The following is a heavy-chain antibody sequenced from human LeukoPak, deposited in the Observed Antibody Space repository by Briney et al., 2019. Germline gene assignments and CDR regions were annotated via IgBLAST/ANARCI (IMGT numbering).Heavy chain of an antibody. D-gene: IGHD3-3*01. J-gene: IGHJ5*02. CDR2: IRYDGSNK. Sequence: GGSLRLSCAASGFTFSSYGRHWVRQAPGKGLEWVAFIRYDGSNKYYADSVKGRFTISRDNSKNTLYLQMNSLRAEDTAVYYCAKGKVTIFGVVIIRPNWFDPWGQGTLVTVSS. CDR1: GFTFSSYG. V-gene: IGHV3-30*02. CDR3: AKGKVTIFGVVIIRPNWFDP.